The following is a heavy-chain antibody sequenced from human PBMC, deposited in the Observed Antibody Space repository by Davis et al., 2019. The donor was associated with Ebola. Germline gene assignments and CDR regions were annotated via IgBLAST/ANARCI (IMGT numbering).Heavy chain of an antibody. CDR1: GVTFSSYY. J-gene: IGHJ5*02. Sequence: GESLKISCAASGVTFSSYYMNWVRQAPGKGLEWVSSISSSGSYIYYADSLKGRFTISRDNAKNTLYLQMNSLRAEDTAMYYCTRGGAGVVAAPDNWFDPWGQGTLVTVSS. CDR2: ISSSGSYI. D-gene: IGHD2-15*01. CDR3: TRGGAGVVAAPDNWFDP. V-gene: IGHV3-21*01.